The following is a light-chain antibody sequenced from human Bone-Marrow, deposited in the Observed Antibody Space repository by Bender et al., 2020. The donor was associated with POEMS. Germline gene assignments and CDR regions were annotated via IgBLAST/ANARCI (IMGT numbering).Light chain of an antibody. CDR3: SSYTSSSTVV. CDR2: DVS. J-gene: IGLJ2*01. V-gene: IGLV2-14*01. CDR1: SSDVGGYNY. Sequence: QSALTQPPSASGSPGQSITISCTGTSSDVGGYNYVSWYQQHPGRAPKLMIHDVSDRPSGVSNRFSGSKSGNTASLTISGLQGEDEADYYCSSYTSSSTVVFGGGTKLTVL.